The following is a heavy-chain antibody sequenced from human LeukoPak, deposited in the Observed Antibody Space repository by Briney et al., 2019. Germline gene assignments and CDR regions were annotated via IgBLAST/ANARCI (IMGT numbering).Heavy chain of an antibody. J-gene: IGHJ6*02. CDR2: ISTSSSHT. D-gene: IGHD3-9*01. CDR1: RFTLSDYY. CDR3: AREGMYYDILTGDYGMDV. Sequence: GGSLRLSCAASRFTLSDYYMSWIRQAPGKGLEWVSYISTSSSHTIYRDSVKGRFTISRDNAKNSLHLQINSARAEDTAVYYCAREGMYYDILTGDYGMDVWGQGATVTVSS. V-gene: IGHV3-11*06.